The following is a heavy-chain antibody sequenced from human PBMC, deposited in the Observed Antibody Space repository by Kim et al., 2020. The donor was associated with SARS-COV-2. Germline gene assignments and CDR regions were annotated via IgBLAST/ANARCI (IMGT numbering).Heavy chain of an antibody. D-gene: IGHD2-2*01. CDR2: IYYSGST. Sequence: SETLSLTCTVSGGSISSSSYYWGWIRQPPGKGLECIGSIYYSGSTYYNPSLKSRVTISVDTSKNQFSLKLSSVTAADTAVDDCANRNHIVRLLWNVWGQGTTVTVSS. J-gene: IGHJ6*02. CDR1: GGSISSSSYY. V-gene: IGHV4-39*07. CDR3: ANRNHIVRLLWNV.